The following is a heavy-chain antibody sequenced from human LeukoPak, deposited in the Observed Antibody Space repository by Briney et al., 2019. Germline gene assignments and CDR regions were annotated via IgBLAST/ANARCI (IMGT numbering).Heavy chain of an antibody. D-gene: IGHD1-7*01. CDR3: ARKSELPYYYYGMDV. CDR1: GGSISSGGYS. J-gene: IGHJ6*02. V-gene: IGHV4-30-2*01. Sequence: PSETLSLTCAVSGGSISSGGYSWSWIRQPPGKGLEWIGYIYHSGSTNYNPSLKSRVTISVDTSKNQFSLKLSSVTAADTAVYYCARKSELPYYYYGMDVWGQGTTVTVSS. CDR2: IYHSGST.